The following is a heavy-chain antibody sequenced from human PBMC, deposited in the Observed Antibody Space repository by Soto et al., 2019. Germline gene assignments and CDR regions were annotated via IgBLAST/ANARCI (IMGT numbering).Heavy chain of an antibody. J-gene: IGHJ4*02. D-gene: IGHD6-19*01. CDR2: IWYDGSNK. V-gene: IGHV3-33*01. CDR1: EFVFSSYG. CDR3: ARGIAVAGTGPAYLDY. Sequence: PGGSLRLSCAESEFVFSSYGMHWVRQAPGKGLEWVAVIWYDGSNKYCADSVKGRFTISRDNSKNTLYLQMNSLRAEDTAVYYCARGIAVAGTGPAYLDYWGQGTLVTVSS.